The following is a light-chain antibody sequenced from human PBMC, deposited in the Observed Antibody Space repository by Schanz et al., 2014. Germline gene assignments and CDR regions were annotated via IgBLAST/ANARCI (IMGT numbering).Light chain of an antibody. CDR3: VLYMGSGIWV. CDR1: SGSVSINYY. V-gene: IGLV8-61*01. J-gene: IGLJ3*02. CDR2: STH. Sequence: QAVVTQEPSFSVSPGGTVTLTCGLSSGSVSINYYPSWYQQTPGQAPRTLIYSTHTRSSGVPDRFSGSILGNKAALTITGAQADDESDYYCVLYMGSGIWVFGGGTKLTVL.